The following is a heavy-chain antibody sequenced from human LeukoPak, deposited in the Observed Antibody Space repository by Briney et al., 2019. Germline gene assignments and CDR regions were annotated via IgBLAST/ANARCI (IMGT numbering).Heavy chain of an antibody. CDR3: ARRSYMDV. Sequence: GESLKISCQASGYIFSTYWLGWVRQMPGKGLEWVGIIYPGDSDTRYSPSFQGQVIISADTSISTVYLQWSSVKASDTATYYCARRSYMDVWGKGTTVTVSS. CDR1: GYIFSTYW. J-gene: IGHJ6*03. V-gene: IGHV5-51*01. CDR2: IYPGDSDT.